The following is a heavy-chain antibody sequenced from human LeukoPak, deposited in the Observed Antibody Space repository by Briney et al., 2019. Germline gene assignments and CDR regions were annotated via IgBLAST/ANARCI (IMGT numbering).Heavy chain of an antibody. Sequence: GASVKVSCKASGYTFTSYYMRWVRQAPGQGLEWMGIINPSGGSTSYAQMFQGRVTMTRDTSTNTVYMELSSLRSGDTAGYYCARYNWNDNRMDVWGQGTTVTVSS. V-gene: IGHV1-46*01. J-gene: IGHJ6*02. CDR2: INPSGGST. CDR1: GYTFTSYY. CDR3: ARYNWNDNRMDV. D-gene: IGHD1-1*01.